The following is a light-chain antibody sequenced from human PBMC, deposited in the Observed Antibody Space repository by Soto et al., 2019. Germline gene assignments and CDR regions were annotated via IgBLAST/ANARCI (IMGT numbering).Light chain of an antibody. V-gene: IGKV1-5*01. CDR1: QSISNW. J-gene: IGKJ1*01. Sequence: DIQMTQSPSTLSASVGDSVTITCRASQSISNWLAWYQQKPGKAPNLLIYDASTLQSGVPSRFSGSGSGTEFTRTISSLQPDDVATYYCQRYNSFSTFGQGTKVEIE. CDR3: QRYNSFST. CDR2: DAS.